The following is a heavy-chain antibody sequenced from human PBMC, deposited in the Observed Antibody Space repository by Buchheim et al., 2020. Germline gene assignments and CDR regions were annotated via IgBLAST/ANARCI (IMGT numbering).Heavy chain of an antibody. D-gene: IGHD2-15*01. J-gene: IGHJ5*02. CDR3: ARDLAGLLLEGWFDP. CDR2: IYYSGST. V-gene: IGHV4-39*07. Sequence: QLPLQESGPGLVKPSETLSLTCTVSGGSISSSSYYWGWIRQPPGKGLEWIGSIYYSGSTYYNPSLKSRVTISVDTSKNQFSLKLSAVTAADTAVYYCARDLAGLLLEGWFDPWGQGTL. CDR1: GGSISSSSYY.